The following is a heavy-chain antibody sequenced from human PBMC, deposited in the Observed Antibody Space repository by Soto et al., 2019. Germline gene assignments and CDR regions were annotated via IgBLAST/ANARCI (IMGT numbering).Heavy chain of an antibody. CDR2: IYYSGST. D-gene: IGHD3-16*01. J-gene: IGHJ6*02. CDR1: GGSVCSGSYY. V-gene: IGHV4-61*01. CDR3: ARDLSSRYYYYGMEV. Sequence: SETLSLTCTVSGGSVCSGSYYWSWIRQPPGKGLEWIGYIYYSGSTNYNPSLKSRVTISVDTSKNQFSLKLSSVTAADTAVYYCARDLSSRYYYYGMEVWGQGTTVTVSS.